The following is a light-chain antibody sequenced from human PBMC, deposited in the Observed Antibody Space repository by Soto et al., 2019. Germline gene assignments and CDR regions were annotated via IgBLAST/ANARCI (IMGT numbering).Light chain of an antibody. CDR1: QSVSSNY. J-gene: IGKJ1*01. CDR2: GAS. Sequence: ETVLTQSPGTLSLSPGERATLSCRASQSVSSNYLAWYQQKPGQAPRLLIYGASTRVTGIPDRFSGSVSGRDFSLTISSLEPEAFAVYYCQQFGRSPRSLTFGQGTKVEIK. CDR3: QQFGRSPRSLT. V-gene: IGKV3-20*01.